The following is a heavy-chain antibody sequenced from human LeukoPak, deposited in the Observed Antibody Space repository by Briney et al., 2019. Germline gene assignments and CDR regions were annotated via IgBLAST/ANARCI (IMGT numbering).Heavy chain of an antibody. CDR1: GYTFTSYY. CDR2: INPSGGST. CDR3: ATLSAYSYAFDY. Sequence: ASVKVSCKASGYTFTSYYMHWVRQAPGQGLEWMGIINPSGGSTNYAQKFQGRITITADKSTSTGYMELSSLRSEDTAVYYCATLSAYSYAFDYWGQGTLVTVSS. J-gene: IGHJ4*02. V-gene: IGHV1-46*01. D-gene: IGHD5-18*01.